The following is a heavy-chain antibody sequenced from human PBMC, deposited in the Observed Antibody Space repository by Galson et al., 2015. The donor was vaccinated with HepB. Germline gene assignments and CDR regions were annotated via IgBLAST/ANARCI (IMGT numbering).Heavy chain of an antibody. CDR2: IIPIFGTA. CDR3: ASMPGYSYGFYFDY. CDR1: RGTFSSYA. J-gene: IGHJ4*02. V-gene: IGHV1-69*13. Sequence: SVKVSCRASRGTFSSYAISWVRQAPGQGLEWMEGIIPIFGTANYAQKFQGRVTITADESTSTAYMELSSLRSEDTAVYYCASMPGYSYGFYFDYWGQGTLVTVSS. D-gene: IGHD5-18*01.